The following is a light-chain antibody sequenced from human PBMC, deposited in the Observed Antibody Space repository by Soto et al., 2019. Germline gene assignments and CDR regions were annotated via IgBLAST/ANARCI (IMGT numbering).Light chain of an antibody. V-gene: IGKV3-20*01. Sequence: EIVLAPSPGILSLAPGERGTLSCRASQSVSSSYLAWYQQKPGQAHRLLIYGANSRAAGIQDRFSGSGSGTDFTLTIRSLEPADFAVYYCEQYGRSPLTFGGGTKVDIK. CDR1: QSVSSSY. CDR2: GAN. CDR3: EQYGRSPLT. J-gene: IGKJ4*01.